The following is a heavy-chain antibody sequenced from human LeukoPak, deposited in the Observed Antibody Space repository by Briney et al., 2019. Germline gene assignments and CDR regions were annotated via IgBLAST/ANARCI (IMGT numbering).Heavy chain of an antibody. Sequence: SETLSLTCTVSGGSISSYYWSWIRQPPGKGLEWIGHIYYSGSTNYNPSLKSRVTISVDTSKNQFSLKLSSVTAADTAVYYCARYYSGYNDFWDQGTLVTVSS. CDR2: IYYSGST. D-gene: IGHD5-12*01. J-gene: IGHJ4*02. CDR1: GGSISSYY. V-gene: IGHV4-59*01. CDR3: ARYYSGYNDF.